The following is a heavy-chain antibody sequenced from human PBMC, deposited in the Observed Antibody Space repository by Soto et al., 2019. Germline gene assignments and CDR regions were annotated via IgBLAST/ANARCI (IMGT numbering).Heavy chain of an antibody. CDR2: ITSSSSNI. J-gene: IGHJ5*02. V-gene: IGHV3-21*01. Sequence: PGGSLRLSCAASGFTFSSYGMNWVRQAPGKGLEWISYITSSSSNIYYADSVKGRFTISRDDAKNSVYLQMNSLRAEDTAVYYCARHPERIAEIGWFDPWGQGTLVTVSS. CDR1: GFTFSSYG. CDR3: ARHPERIAEIGWFDP. D-gene: IGHD6-13*01.